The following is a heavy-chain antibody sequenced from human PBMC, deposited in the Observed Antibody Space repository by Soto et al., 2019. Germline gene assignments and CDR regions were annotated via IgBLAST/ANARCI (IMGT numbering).Heavy chain of an antibody. CDR1: GDSINSDKYY. Sequence: SETLSLTCSVSGDSINSDKYYWGWLRQPPGKGLEWIGSIYYRGNTYYNPSPQTRVTISLDKSKSQFSLRLNSVTAADSAVYFCARLEGLATISYYFDFWGQGAQVTVSS. V-gene: IGHV4-39*01. J-gene: IGHJ4*02. CDR2: IYYRGNT. D-gene: IGHD3-9*01. CDR3: ARLEGLATISYYFDF.